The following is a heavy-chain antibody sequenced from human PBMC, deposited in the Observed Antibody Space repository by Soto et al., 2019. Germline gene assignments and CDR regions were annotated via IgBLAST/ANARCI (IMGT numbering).Heavy chain of an antibody. CDR1: GLTFSSYW. CDR3: ARDQGYCSGGSCYVAGY. J-gene: IGHJ4*02. V-gene: IGHV3-74*01. CDR2: INSDGSST. Sequence: EVQLVESGGGLVQPGGSLRLSCAASGLTFSSYWMHWVRRAPGKGLVWVSRINSDGSSTTYADSVKGRFTISRDNAKNTLYLQLNSLRAEDTAVYYCARDQGYCSGGSCYVAGYWGQGTLVTVSS. D-gene: IGHD2-15*01.